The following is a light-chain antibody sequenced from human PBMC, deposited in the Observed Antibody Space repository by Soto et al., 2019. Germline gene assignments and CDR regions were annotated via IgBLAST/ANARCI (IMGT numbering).Light chain of an antibody. J-gene: IGKJ1*01. V-gene: IGKV3-20*01. CDR3: QQYGSSPPWT. Sequence: EIVLTQSPGTLSLSPGERATLSCRASQSVSSRYLAWYQQKPGQAPRLLIYGASSRATGIPDRFSGSGSGTDCTLTISSLEPEDFAVYYCQQYGSSPPWTFGQGTNVEIK. CDR1: QSVSSRY. CDR2: GAS.